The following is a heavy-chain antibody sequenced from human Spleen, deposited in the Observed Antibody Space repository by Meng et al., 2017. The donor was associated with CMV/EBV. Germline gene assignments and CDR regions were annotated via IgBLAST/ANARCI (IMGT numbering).Heavy chain of an antibody. CDR1: GFTFNHHW. CDR2: INPSGYGT. V-gene: IGHV1-46*02. J-gene: IGHJ5*02. D-gene: IGHD6-13*01. Sequence: SGFTFNHHWVHWVRQAPGQGLEWVGIINPSGYGTTDAQKFQGRVTLTRDTDTDTVYLEMSSLKSEDTAVYYCARDNSQGDISWWFDPWGQGTLVTVSS. CDR3: ARDNSQGDISWWFDP.